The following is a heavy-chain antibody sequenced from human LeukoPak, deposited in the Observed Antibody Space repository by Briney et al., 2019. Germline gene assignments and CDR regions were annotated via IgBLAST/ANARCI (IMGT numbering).Heavy chain of an antibody. CDR3: ARHASPYSSNYYFDY. CDR1: GYSFTSYW. D-gene: IGHD6-13*01. J-gene: IGHJ4*02. V-gene: IGHV5-10-1*01. Sequence: GESLKISCKGSGYSFTSYWISWVRQMPGKGLEWMGRIDPSDSYTNYSPSFQGHVTISADKSISTAYLQWSSLKASDTAMYYCARHASPYSSNYYFDYWGQGALVTVSS. CDR2: IDPSDSYT.